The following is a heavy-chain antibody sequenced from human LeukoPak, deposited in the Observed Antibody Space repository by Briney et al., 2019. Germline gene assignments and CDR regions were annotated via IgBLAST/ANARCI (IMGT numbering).Heavy chain of an antibody. V-gene: IGHV4-61*01. CDR3: AREGYSSSWYYPDY. J-gene: IGHJ4*02. CDR2: IYYSGST. CDR1: GGSISSSSYY. Sequence: SETLSLTCTVSGGSISSSSYYWGWIRQPPGKGLEWIGYIYYSGSTNYNPSLKSRVTISVDTSKNQFSLKLSPVTAADTAVYYCAREGYSSSWYYPDYWGQGTLVTVSS. D-gene: IGHD6-13*01.